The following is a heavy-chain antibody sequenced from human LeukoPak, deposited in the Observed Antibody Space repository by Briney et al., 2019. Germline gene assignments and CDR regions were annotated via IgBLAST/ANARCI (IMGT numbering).Heavy chain of an antibody. CDR1: GFTFSKYW. J-gene: IGHJ4*02. CDR2: INTDGTVT. Sequence: GGSLRLSCAASGFTFSKYWMLWVLQAPGKGLESVSRINTDGTVTTYADSVKGRFTVSRDNADNTMFLQMNSVRDEDTAVYYCATKQWLAPPPDSWGQGTPVTVSS. CDR3: ATKQWLAPPPDS. V-gene: IGHV3-74*01. D-gene: IGHD6-19*01.